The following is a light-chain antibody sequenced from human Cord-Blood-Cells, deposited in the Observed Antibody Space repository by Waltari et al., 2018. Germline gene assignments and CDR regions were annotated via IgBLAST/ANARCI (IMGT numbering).Light chain of an antibody. CDR1: QGISIW. CDR3: QQANSFPSIT. Sequence: DIQMTQSPSSVSASVGDRVTITCRASQGISIWLAWYQQKPGKAPKLLIYAASSLQSGVPSRLSGSGSGTDFTLTISSLQPEDFATYYCQQANSFPSITFGQGTRLEIK. CDR2: AAS. J-gene: IGKJ5*01. V-gene: IGKV1-12*02.